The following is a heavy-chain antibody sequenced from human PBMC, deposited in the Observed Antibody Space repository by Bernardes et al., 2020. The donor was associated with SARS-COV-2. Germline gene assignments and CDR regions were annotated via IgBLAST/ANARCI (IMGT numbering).Heavy chain of an antibody. J-gene: IGHJ4*02. D-gene: IGHD4-4*01. Sequence: ASVKVSCKASEYTFTSYDINWVRQATGQGLEWMGWMNPKSGITGYTEKFQGRVTMTRDTSTSTAFMELSSLRSDDTAVYFCATSYSTLSRALGCWGQGTLVTVSS. V-gene: IGHV1-8*01. CDR2: MNPKSGIT. CDR1: EYTFTSYD. CDR3: ATSYSTLSRALGC.